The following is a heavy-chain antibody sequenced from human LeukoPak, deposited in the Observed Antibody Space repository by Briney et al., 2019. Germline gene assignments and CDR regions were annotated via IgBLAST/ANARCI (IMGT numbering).Heavy chain of an antibody. D-gene: IGHD2-2*01. Sequence: GASVKVSCRASGYTFADYYIDWMRQAPGPGLECMGCIAPNSGAKTYAQKFHGRVTVTWDKSINTAYMELSGLTSDDTAVYYCARDVGCSSISCYYFDYWGQGTLVTVSS. CDR1: GYTFADYY. CDR2: IAPNSGAK. V-gene: IGHV1-2*02. CDR3: ARDVGCSSISCYYFDY. J-gene: IGHJ4*02.